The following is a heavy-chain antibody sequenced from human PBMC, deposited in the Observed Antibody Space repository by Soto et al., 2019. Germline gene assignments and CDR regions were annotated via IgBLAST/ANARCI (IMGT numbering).Heavy chain of an antibody. CDR3: AKENSTLGRPLFDC. CDR2: IRDNGRNT. J-gene: IGHJ4*02. D-gene: IGHD3-10*01. CDR1: GFTFSSYA. V-gene: IGHV3-23*01. Sequence: GGSLRLSCAASGFTFSSYAMSWVRQAPGKGLEWVSGIRDNGRNTFYADSVKGRFTISRDNSGNTLYLQLNRLRAEDAAVYYCAKENSTLGRPLFDCWGQGTQVTVSS.